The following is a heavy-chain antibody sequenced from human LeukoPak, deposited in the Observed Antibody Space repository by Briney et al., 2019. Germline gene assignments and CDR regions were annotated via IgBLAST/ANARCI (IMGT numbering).Heavy chain of an antibody. D-gene: IGHD2-15*01. CDR3: ARDGSGGSTYYFDY. J-gene: IGHJ4*02. CDR1: GYTFASYG. CDR2: ISAYNGNT. V-gene: IGHV1-18*04. Sequence: ASVKVSCKASGYTFASYGISWVRQAAGQGLEWMGWISAYNGNTNYAQKLQGRVTMTTDTSTSTAYMELRSLRSDDTAVYYCARDGSGGSTYYFDYWGQGTLVTVSS.